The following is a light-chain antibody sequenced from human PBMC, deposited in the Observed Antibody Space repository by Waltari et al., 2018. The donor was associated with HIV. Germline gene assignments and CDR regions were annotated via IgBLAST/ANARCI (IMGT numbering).Light chain of an antibody. J-gene: IGLJ1*01. V-gene: IGLV3-21*01. CDR2: YDN. Sequence: VSTQPPSVSVSPGQNASFTCEGDNVGTFRLHWYQQTPGQAPNLILYYDNNRPSGVSERFSGSKSGNTATLSVTRVEPEDEADYLCNLWEMTGSYVFGSGTKLTVL. CDR1: NVGTFR. CDR3: NLWEMTGSYV.